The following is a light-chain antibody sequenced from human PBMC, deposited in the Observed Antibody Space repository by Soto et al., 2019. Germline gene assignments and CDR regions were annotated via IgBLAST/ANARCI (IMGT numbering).Light chain of an antibody. V-gene: IGLV1-40*01. J-gene: IGLJ1*01. CDR1: SSNLGADYD. CDR2: DVS. CDR3: SSYTSSSTLV. Sequence: SVLTQPPSVSGAPGQRVTISCTGGSSNLGADYDVHWYQQLPGTAPKLMIYDVSNRPSGVSSRFSGSKSANTASLSISGLQADDEADYYCSSYTSSSTLVFGTGTKVTGL.